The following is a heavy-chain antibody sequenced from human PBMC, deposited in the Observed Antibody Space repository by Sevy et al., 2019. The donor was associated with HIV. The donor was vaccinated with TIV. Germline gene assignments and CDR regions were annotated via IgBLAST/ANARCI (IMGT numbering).Heavy chain of an antibody. J-gene: IGHJ6*02. V-gene: IGHV3-11*01. CDR1: GFTFSDYY. CDR3: ARDGGYCSGGSCYSGYYYYGMDV. CDR2: ISSSGSTI. Sequence: GGSLRLSCAASGFTFSDYYMSWIRQAPGKGLEWVSYISSSGSTIYYADSVKGRFTISRDNAKKSLYLQMNSLRAEDTAVYYCARDGGYCSGGSCYSGYYYYGMDVWGQGTTVTVSS. D-gene: IGHD2-15*01.